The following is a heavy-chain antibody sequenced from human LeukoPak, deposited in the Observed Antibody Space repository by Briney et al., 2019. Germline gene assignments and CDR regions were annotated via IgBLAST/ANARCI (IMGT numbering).Heavy chain of an antibody. CDR2: INSDGSST. V-gene: IGHV3-74*01. CDR3: ARGEGGSYLY. CDR1: GFTFSSYG. J-gene: IGHJ4*02. D-gene: IGHD1-26*01. Sequence: GGSLRLSCAASGFTFSSYGMHWVRQAPGKGLVWVSRINSDGSSTYYADSVKGRFTISRDNTKNTLYLQINSLRAEDTAVFYCARGEGGSYLYWGQGTLVTVSS.